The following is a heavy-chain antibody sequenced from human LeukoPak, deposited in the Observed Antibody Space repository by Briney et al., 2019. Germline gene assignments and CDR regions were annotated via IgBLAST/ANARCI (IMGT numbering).Heavy chain of an antibody. V-gene: IGHV3-7*01. CDR3: AREICGSTSCPWSDR. D-gene: IGHD2-2*01. J-gene: IGHJ5*02. Sequence: GGSLRLSCAASGFTFSSYWMSWVRQAPGKGLEWVANIKQDGSEKYYVDSVKGRFTISRDNAKNSLYMQMNSLRAEGKAFYYSAREICGSTSCPWSDRWGQGSLVTVSS. CDR1: GFTFSSYW. CDR2: IKQDGSEK.